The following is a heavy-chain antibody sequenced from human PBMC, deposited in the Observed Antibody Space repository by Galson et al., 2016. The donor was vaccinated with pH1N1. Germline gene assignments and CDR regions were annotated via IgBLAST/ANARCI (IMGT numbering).Heavy chain of an antibody. J-gene: IGHJ5*02. CDR2: ITPTSGRT. V-gene: IGHV1-46*01. CDR1: GYTFTSYY. D-gene: IGHD2-2*02. Sequence: SVKVSCKASGYTFTSYYMHWVRQAPGQGLEWMGIITPTSGRTSYAQKFKDRVAMTSDTSTSTVYMELNSLRSEDTAVYYCARAPYCSNATCYSVWFDPWGQGTPVTVSS. CDR3: ARAPYCSNATCYSVWFDP.